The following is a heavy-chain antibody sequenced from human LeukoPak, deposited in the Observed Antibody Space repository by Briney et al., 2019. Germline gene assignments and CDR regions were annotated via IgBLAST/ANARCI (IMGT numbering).Heavy chain of an antibody. V-gene: IGHV3-30*02. J-gene: IGHJ6*03. D-gene: IGHD4-17*01. CDR1: GFTFSTYG. Sequence: GGSLRLSCAASGFTFSTYGIHWVRQAPGKGLEWVAFIRYDGTNKWYADSVKGRFTISRDNSKNMLYPQMNSLRAEDTAVYHCAKDRDYGDYPSAYYYYMDVRGKRTTVTVSS. CDR2: IRYDGTNK. CDR3: AKDRDYGDYPSAYYYYMDV.